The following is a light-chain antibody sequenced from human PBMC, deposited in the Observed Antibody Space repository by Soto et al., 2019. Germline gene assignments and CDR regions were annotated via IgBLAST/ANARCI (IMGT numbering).Light chain of an antibody. CDR2: RNN. CDR3: AAWDDTLSAHYV. V-gene: IGLV1-47*01. Sequence: QPVLKEPRSASGSPGQRVTIPCSGSSSNIGSNYVYWYQQLPGTAPKLLIYRNNQRPSGVPDRFSGSKSGTSASLAISGLRSEDEADYYCAAWDDTLSAHYVFGTGTKVTVL. CDR1: SSNIGSNY. J-gene: IGLJ1*01.